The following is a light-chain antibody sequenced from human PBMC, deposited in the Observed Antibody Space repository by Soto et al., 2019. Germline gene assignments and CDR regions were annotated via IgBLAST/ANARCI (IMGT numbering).Light chain of an antibody. CDR1: QSVLTY. V-gene: IGKV3-11*01. Sequence: EIVLTQFPATQTLSPGERATLSCRASQSVLTYLGWYQQKPGQAPRLLISDASTRASGIPARFSGSGSGTDFTLTISRLEPEDFAVYYCQQRSNLVSFGPGTRLEIK. CDR3: QQRSNLVS. J-gene: IGKJ5*01. CDR2: DAS.